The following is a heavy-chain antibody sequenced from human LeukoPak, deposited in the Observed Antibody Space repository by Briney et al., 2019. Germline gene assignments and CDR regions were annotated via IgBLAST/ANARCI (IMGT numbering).Heavy chain of an antibody. CDR2: IYPGDSDT. CDR1: GYSFTSYW. J-gene: IGHJ4*02. V-gene: IGHV5-51*01. D-gene: IGHD2-2*01. CDR3: ARRYCSSTSCYYFDY. Sequence: GESLKISCKGSGYSFTSYWIGWVRQMPGKGLELMGIIYPGDSDTRYSPSFQGQVTISADKSISTAYLQWSSLKASDTAMYYCARRYCSSTSCYYFDYWGQGTLVTVSS.